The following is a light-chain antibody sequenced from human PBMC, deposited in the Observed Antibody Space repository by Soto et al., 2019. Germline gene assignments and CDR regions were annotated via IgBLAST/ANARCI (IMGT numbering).Light chain of an antibody. CDR1: QSLSSSY. J-gene: IGKJ5*01. CDR3: QQYGSLIT. CDR2: GSF. V-gene: IGKV3-20*01. Sequence: EIVLTQSPGTLSLSPGERATLSCSASQSLSSSYLAWYQQKSGQAPRLLIYGSFSRATGIPDRFSGSGSGTDFTLTISRLEPEDFAVYYCQQYGSLITFGQGTRLEI.